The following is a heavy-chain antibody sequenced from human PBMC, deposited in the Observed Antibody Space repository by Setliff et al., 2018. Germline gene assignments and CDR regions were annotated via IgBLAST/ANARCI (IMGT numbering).Heavy chain of an antibody. CDR1: GGSSSSHY. V-gene: IGHV4-59*11. Sequence: SETLSPTCTVSGGSSSSHYWSWIRQPPGKGLEWIGYIHYSGTTNYNPSLKSRVTLSLDTAKNQFSLELRAVTAADTALYHCARENGYCSGGACYFMFDYWGQGTLVTVSS. D-gene: IGHD2-15*01. CDR3: ARENGYCSGGACYFMFDY. J-gene: IGHJ4*02. CDR2: IHYSGTT.